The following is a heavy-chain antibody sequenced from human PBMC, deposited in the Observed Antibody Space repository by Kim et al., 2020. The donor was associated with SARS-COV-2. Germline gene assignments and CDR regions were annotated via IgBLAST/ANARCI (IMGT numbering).Heavy chain of an antibody. CDR2: IYYSGST. V-gene: IGHV4-59*01. D-gene: IGHD6-13*01. J-gene: IGHJ6*02. CDR1: GGSISSYY. Sequence: SETLSLTCTVSGGSISSYYWSWIRQPPGKGLEWIGYIYYSGSTNYNPSLKSRVTISVDTSKNQFSLKLSSVTAADTAVYYCARTVGIAAVNGLVGMDVWGQGTTVTVSS. CDR3: ARTVGIAAVNGLVGMDV.